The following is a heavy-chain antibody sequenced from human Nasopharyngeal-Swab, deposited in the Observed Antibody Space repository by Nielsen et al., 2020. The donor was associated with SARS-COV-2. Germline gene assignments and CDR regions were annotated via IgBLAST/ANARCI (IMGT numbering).Heavy chain of an antibody. V-gene: IGHV3-7*01. Sequence: GGSLRLSCAASGFTFSSYWMSWARQAPGKGLEWVANIKQDRSEKYYVDSVKGRFTISRDNAKNSLYLQMNSLRAEDTAVYYCARQTSNPYYYYYYMDVWGKGTTVTVSS. J-gene: IGHJ6*03. CDR3: ARQTSNPYYYYYYMDV. CDR1: GFTFSSYW. CDR2: IKQDRSEK. D-gene: IGHD4-11*01.